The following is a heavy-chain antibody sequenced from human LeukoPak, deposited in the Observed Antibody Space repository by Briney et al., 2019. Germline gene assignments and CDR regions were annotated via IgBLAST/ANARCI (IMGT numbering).Heavy chain of an antibody. Sequence: GASVKVSCKASGYTFSSYTLSWLRQAPGQGLEWMGWINTNTGTPTYAQGFTGRFVFSLDSSVSTAYLQISSLKAEDIAVYYCARDEAAGNPIGDYYYYYYMDVWGKGTTVTVSS. CDR2: INTNTGTP. D-gene: IGHD6-13*01. CDR1: GYTFSSYT. V-gene: IGHV7-4-1*02. CDR3: ARDEAAGNPIGDYYYYYYMDV. J-gene: IGHJ6*03.